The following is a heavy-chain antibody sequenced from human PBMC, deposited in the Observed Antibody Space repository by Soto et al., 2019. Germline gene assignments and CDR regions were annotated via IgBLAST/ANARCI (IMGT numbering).Heavy chain of an antibody. Sequence: QVQLVQSGAEVKKPGSSVKVSCKASGGTFSSYAISWVRQAPGQGLEWMGGIIPIFGTANYAQKFQGRVTITADESTSTAYMDLSSLRSEDTAVYYFARGSIGIRGYYYGMDVWGQGTTVTVSS. J-gene: IGHJ6*02. D-gene: IGHD3-10*01. CDR1: GGTFSSYA. CDR3: ARGSIGIRGYYYGMDV. CDR2: IIPIFGTA. V-gene: IGHV1-69*12.